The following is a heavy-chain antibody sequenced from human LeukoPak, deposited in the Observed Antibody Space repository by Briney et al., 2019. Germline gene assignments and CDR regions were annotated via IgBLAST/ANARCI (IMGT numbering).Heavy chain of an antibody. Sequence: PGGSLRLSCAASGFTFSTYSMSWVRQAPGKGLEWVANIKQDASQRHYVDSVKGRFTISRDNVKSILYLQMNSLNVEDTAVYYCARSLRAAWLVHDYWGQGTLVSVFS. J-gene: IGHJ4*02. CDR1: GFTFSTYS. D-gene: IGHD6-19*01. CDR2: IKQDASQR. CDR3: ARSLRAAWLVHDY. V-gene: IGHV3-7*03.